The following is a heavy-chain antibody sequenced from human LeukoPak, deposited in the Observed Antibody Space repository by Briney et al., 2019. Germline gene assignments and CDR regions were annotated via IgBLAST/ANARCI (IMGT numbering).Heavy chain of an antibody. CDR1: GASISSGSYY. J-gene: IGHJ5*01. CDR3: TREVAVSIYWFDS. CDR2: IYTSGRT. Sequence: PSQTLSLTCTVSGASISSGSYYWTWIRQPAGKGLEWIGRIYTSGRTNYNPSLKSRVTVSVDTSKNQFTLKLSSVTAADTAVYYCTREVAVSIYWFDSWGQGTLVTVSS. D-gene: IGHD6-19*01. V-gene: IGHV4-61*02.